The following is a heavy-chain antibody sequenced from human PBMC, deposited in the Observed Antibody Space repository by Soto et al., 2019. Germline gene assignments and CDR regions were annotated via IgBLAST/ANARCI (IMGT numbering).Heavy chain of an antibody. CDR2: IYPDDSDT. Sequence: PGESLKISCKSSGYSFPNYWIAWVRQMPGKDLESVGIIYPDDSDTKYSPSFQGQVTISADKSTSTAYLQWSSLKASDSAMYYCALESRSCYKSVFEHWGQGPLVTVSS. CDR1: GYSFPNYW. CDR3: ALESRSCYKSVFEH. V-gene: IGHV5-51*01. D-gene: IGHD6-13*01. J-gene: IGHJ4*02.